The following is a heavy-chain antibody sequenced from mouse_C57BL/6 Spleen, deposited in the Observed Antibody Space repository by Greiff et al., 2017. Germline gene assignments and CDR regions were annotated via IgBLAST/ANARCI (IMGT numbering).Heavy chain of an antibody. D-gene: IGHD1-1*01. CDR1: GSNIKDYY. CDR2: IDPEDGET. CDR3: AGVTTVVAFYFDY. V-gene: IGHV14-2*01. Sequence: VQLKESGAELVKPGASVKLSCTASGSNIKDYYMHWVKQRTEQGLEWIGRIDPEDGETKYAPKFQGKATITADTSSNTAYLQLSSLTSEDTAVYYWAGVTTVVAFYFDYWGQGTTLTVSS. J-gene: IGHJ2*01.